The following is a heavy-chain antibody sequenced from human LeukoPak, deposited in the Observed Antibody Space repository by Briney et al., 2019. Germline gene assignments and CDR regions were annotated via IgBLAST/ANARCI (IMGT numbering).Heavy chain of an antibody. J-gene: IGHJ4*02. CDR3: AGAKIGVAGFFDK. CDR1: GGSISNYY. V-gene: IGHV4-59*08. D-gene: IGHD6-19*01. CDR2: IYYSGST. Sequence: PSETLSLTCTVSGGSISNYYWSWIRQPPGKELEWIGYIYYSGSTNHNPSLKSRVTISVDTSKNQFSLKLTSVTAADTAVYYCAGAKIGVAGFFDKWGQGTLVIVSS.